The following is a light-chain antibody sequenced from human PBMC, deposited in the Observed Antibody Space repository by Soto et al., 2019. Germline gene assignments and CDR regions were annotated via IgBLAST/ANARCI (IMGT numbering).Light chain of an antibody. Sequence: EIVLRQVPGTLSLSPGERSALSCRSSQSVSSSHLAWYQHKPGQAPRLLIYAASSRATGSPDRFSGGGSGTDFTLTISRLEPEDFAVYYCQQYGYSPITFGQGTRLEIK. J-gene: IGKJ5*01. CDR1: QSVSSSH. V-gene: IGKV3-20*01. CDR3: QQYGYSPIT. CDR2: AAS.